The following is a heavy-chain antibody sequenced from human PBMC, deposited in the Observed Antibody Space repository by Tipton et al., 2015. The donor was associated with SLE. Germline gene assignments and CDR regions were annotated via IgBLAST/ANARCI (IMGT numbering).Heavy chain of an antibody. J-gene: IGHJ4*02. D-gene: IGHD3/OR15-3a*01. CDR3: AGHAGLDYFFDY. CDR2: IYYSGRT. CDR1: GGSISSFH. V-gene: IGHV4-59*08. Sequence: TLSLTCTVSGGSISSFHWSWIRQPPGKGLEWIGYIYYSGRTTYNPSLKSRVTISVDTSKNQFSLKLSSVAAADTAFYYCAGHAGLDYFFDYWGQGTLVTVSS.